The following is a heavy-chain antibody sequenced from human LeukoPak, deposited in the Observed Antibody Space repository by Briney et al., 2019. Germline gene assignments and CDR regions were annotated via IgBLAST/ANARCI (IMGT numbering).Heavy chain of an antibody. CDR1: GGSISSSSYY. V-gene: IGHV4-39*07. J-gene: IGHJ6*03. CDR3: ARDRRSYYGSGSYSGYMDV. Sequence: PSETLSLTCTVSGGSISSSSYYWGWIRQPPGKGLEWIGSIYYSGSTYYSPSLKSRVTISVDTSKNQFSLKLSSVTAADTAVYYCARDRRSYYGSGSYSGYMDVWGKGTTVTISS. CDR2: IYYSGST. D-gene: IGHD3-10*01.